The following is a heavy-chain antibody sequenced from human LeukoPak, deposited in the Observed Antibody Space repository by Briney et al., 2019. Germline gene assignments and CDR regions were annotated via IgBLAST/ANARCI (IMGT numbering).Heavy chain of an antibody. J-gene: IGHJ4*02. Sequence: GESLKISCKISGYRLTNNWIGWVRQVPGKGLEWMGLIYPGDSDTRYSPSFQGPVTFSVDASISTAYLQLSGLRASDTAIYYCVRFGLTSSLDYWGQGTLVTVSS. D-gene: IGHD6-13*01. CDR3: VRFGLTSSLDY. CDR1: GYRLTNNW. V-gene: IGHV5-51*01. CDR2: IYPGDSDT.